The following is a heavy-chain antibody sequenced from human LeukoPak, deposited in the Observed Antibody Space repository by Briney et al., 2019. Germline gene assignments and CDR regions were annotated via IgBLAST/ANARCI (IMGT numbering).Heavy chain of an antibody. D-gene: IGHD3-3*01. Sequence: GGSLRLSCAASGFTFSDYYMSWIRQAPGKGLEWVSYISSSGSTIYYADSVKGRFTISRDNAKNSLYLQMNSLRAEDTAVYYCARDLYDFWSGYYRTYGFFDYWGQGTLVTVSS. V-gene: IGHV3-11*01. CDR2: ISSSGSTI. J-gene: IGHJ4*02. CDR1: GFTFSDYY. CDR3: ARDLYDFWSGYYRTYGFFDY.